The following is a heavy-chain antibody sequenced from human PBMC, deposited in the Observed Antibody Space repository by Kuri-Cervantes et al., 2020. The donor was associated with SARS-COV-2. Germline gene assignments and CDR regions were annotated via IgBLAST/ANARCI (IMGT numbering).Heavy chain of an antibody. Sequence: GSLRLSCTASGGSISSSSYYWGWIRQPPGKGLEWIGSIYYSGSTYYNPSLRSRVTISVDTSKNQFSLKLSSVTAADTAVYYCARRLEYANAFDIWGQGTMVTVSS. V-gene: IGHV4-39*01. CDR1: GGSISSSSYY. CDR3: ARRLEYANAFDI. D-gene: IGHD2-2*01. CDR2: IYYSGST. J-gene: IGHJ3*02.